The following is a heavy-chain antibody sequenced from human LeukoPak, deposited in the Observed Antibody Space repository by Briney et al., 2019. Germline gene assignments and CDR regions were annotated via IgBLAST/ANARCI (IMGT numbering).Heavy chain of an antibody. Sequence: PGGSLRLSCSASGFTFRSYAMHWVRQAPGKGLEYVSAISSSGGSTYYADSVKGRFTISRDNSKNTLYLQMSSLRAEDTAVYYCVKTEDIVVVPAAMPFDYWGQGTLVTVSS. D-gene: IGHD2-2*01. CDR3: VKTEDIVVVPAAMPFDY. CDR1: GFTFRSYA. CDR2: ISSSGGST. J-gene: IGHJ4*02. V-gene: IGHV3-64D*06.